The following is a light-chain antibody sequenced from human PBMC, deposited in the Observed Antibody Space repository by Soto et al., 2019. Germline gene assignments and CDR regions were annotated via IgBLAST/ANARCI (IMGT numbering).Light chain of an antibody. Sequence: DIKMSQSPSTLSGSIRDRVTITCRASQTISSWLAWYQQKPGKAPKLLIYKASTLKSVVPSRFSGSGSGTEFTLTISSLQPDDFATYYCQQCHRYLTFGQGSKVDIK. CDR2: KAS. CDR3: QQCHRYLT. V-gene: IGKV1-5*03. J-gene: IGKJ1*01. CDR1: QTISSW.